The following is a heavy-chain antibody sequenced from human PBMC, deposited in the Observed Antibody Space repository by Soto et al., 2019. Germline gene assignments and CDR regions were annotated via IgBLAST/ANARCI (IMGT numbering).Heavy chain of an antibody. CDR3: ARALGYYFDY. CDR2: INAGNGNT. D-gene: IGHD2-15*01. Sequence: GPSVKVSCKASGYTFTSYAMHWVRQAPGQRLEWMGWINAGNGNTKYSQKFQGRVTITRDTSASTAYMELNSLRDEDTAVYYCARALGYYFDYWGQGTLVTVSS. CDR1: GYTFTSYA. V-gene: IGHV1-3*01. J-gene: IGHJ4*02.